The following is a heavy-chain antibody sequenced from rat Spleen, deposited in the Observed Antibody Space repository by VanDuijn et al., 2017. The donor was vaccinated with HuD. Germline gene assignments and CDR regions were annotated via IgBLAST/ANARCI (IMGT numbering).Heavy chain of an antibody. J-gene: IGHJ2*01. V-gene: IGHV5-20*01. CDR1: GFTFSDYY. CDR3: TRENWVFDH. Sequence: EVQLVESDGGLVQPGRSLKLSCAASGFTFSDYYMAWVRQAPTKGLEWVAMISYDASATYYRDSVKGRFTISRDNAKSTLYLQMNSLRSEDTATYYCTRENWVFDHWGQGVMVTVSS. CDR2: ISYDASAT. D-gene: IGHD5-1*01.